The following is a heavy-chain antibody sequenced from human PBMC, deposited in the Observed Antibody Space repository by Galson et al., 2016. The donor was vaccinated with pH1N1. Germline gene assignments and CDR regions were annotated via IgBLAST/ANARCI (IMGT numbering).Heavy chain of an antibody. CDR1: GYSFSSYW. J-gene: IGHJ4*02. D-gene: IGHD1-26*01. V-gene: IGHV5-51*01. CDR2: MYPDDSDI. CDR3: ARYSGSFLFDY. Sequence: QSGAEVKKPGESLKISCQVSGYSFSSYWVAWVRQMPGKGLEWMAIMYPDDSDIKYSPSFEGQVTISADKSTSTAYLQWSSLKASDTAMYYCARYSGSFLFDYWGQGTLVTVSS.